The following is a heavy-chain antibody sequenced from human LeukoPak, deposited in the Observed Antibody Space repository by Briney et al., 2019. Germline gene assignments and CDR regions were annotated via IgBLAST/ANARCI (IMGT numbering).Heavy chain of an antibody. J-gene: IGHJ3*02. CDR1: GYSISTNYY. V-gene: IGHV4-38-2*02. D-gene: IGHD1-1*01. CDR2: IYHSGSA. CDR3: ARRTTGTHADAFDI. Sequence: KASETLSLTCSVSGYSISTNYYWGWIRQPPGKGLEWIGSIYHSGSAYYNPSLKSRVTISIDTSKNQVSLRVNSVTAADTAVYYCARRTTGTHADAFDIWGQGTVVTVSS.